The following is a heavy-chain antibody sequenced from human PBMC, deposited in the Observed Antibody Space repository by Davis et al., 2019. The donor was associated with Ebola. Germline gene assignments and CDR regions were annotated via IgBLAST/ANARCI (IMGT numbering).Heavy chain of an antibody. CDR1: GGTFSSYA. Sequence: SVKVSCKASGGTFSSYAISWVRQAPGQGLEWMGRIIPILGIANYAQKFQGRVTITADKSTSTAYMELSSLRSEDTAVYYCARALGYCSGGSCYSFVYYYGMDVWGQGTTVTVSS. CDR3: ARALGYCSGGSCYSFVYYYGMDV. CDR2: IIPILGIA. D-gene: IGHD2-15*01. V-gene: IGHV1-69*04. J-gene: IGHJ6*02.